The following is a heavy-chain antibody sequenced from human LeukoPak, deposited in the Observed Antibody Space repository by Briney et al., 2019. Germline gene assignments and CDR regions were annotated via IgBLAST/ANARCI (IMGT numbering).Heavy chain of an antibody. V-gene: IGHV3-53*05. Sequence: GGSLRLSCAASGFTVGGNYMNWVRQTPGKGLEWVSTIYIGGSTYYADSVKGRFTISRDNSKNSLCLQMNSLRTEDTALYYCAKDGEQRNFDYWGQGTLVTVSS. D-gene: IGHD6-25*01. CDR1: GFTVGGNY. CDR3: AKDGEQRNFDY. CDR2: IYIGGST. J-gene: IGHJ4*02.